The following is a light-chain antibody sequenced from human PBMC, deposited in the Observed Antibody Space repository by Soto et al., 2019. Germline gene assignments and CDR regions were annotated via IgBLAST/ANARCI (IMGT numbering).Light chain of an antibody. CDR2: DNN. CDR3: GTWDSSLSAV. CDR1: SSNIGNNY. J-gene: IGLJ2*01. V-gene: IGLV1-51*01. Sequence: VLTQPPSVSAAPGQKVTISCSGSSSNIGNNYVSWYQQLPGTAPKLLIYDNNKRPSGIPDRFSGSKSGTSATLGITGLQTGDEADYYCGTWDSSLSAVFGGGTKVTV.